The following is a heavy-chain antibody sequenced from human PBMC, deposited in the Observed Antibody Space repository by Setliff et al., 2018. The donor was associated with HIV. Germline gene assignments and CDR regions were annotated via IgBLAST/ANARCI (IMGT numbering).Heavy chain of an antibody. CDR3: ARAEQRCYGSGKGYYFDY. V-gene: IGHV3-64*02. J-gene: IGHJ4*02. CDR1: GFIFVSSA. CDR2: ISSNGDTT. D-gene: IGHD3-10*01. Sequence: PGGSLRLSCAASGFIFVSSAMHWVRQAPGKGLDFVSGISSNGDTTYYADSVKGRFTISRDNSKNTLFLQMGSLRPEDMAVYYCARAEQRCYGSGKGYYFDYWGPGTLVTVSS.